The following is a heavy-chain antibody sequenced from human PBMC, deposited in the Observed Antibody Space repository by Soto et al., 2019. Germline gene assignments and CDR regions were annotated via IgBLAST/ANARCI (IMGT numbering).Heavy chain of an antibody. D-gene: IGHD6-13*01. J-gene: IGHJ4*02. Sequence: QVQLVQSGGGFVKPGESLRLSCAASGFTFTDYYMTWYRQAPGKGLECVSYISPDSRVTVYADSVKGRFTISRDNAKNSLYLEMNSLTAEDTAIYYCPRDPRRAAFWGQGTLVTVSS. CDR1: GFTFTDYY. CDR2: ISPDSRVT. V-gene: IGHV3-11*06. CDR3: PRDPRRAAF.